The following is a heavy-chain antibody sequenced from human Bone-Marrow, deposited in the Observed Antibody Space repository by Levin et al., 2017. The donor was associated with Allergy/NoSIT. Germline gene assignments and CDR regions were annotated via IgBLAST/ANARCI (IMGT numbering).Heavy chain of an antibody. CDR1: GYDFIDYY. CDR3: ARGKLSYYYGLDV. D-gene: IGHD2-21*01. Sequence: ASVKVSCKVSGYDFIDYYIHWIRQAPGQGLEWMGWVNPNSGDTLYAQKFQGRVTMTRDTSISTAYMELTRLTSEDTAVYYCARGKLSYYYGLDVWGQGTTVTVSS. J-gene: IGHJ6*02. CDR2: VNPNSGDT. V-gene: IGHV1-2*02.